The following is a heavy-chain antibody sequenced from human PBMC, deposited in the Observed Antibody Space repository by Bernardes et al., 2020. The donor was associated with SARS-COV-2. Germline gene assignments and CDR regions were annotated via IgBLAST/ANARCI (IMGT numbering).Heavy chain of an antibody. CDR1: GGSFSGYQ. J-gene: IGHJ5*01. Sequence: SETLSLTCAVYGGSFSGYQWTWIRQAPGKGLEWIGEIDHRGTTNYNPSLKSRLTISVDTSKNQVHLKVNSVTAADTAVYYFAREVNDVSRIVVVITGFSLWFDSWGQGTLVTVSS. CDR2: IDHRGTT. CDR3: AREVNDVSRIVVVITGFSLWFDS. V-gene: IGHV4-34*01. D-gene: IGHD3-22*01.